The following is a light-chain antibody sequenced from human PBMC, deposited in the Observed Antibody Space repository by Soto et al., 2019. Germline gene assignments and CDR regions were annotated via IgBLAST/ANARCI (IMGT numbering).Light chain of an antibody. CDR1: SSDVGGYSY. CDR3: CSYAGSYTFSV. J-gene: IGLJ1*01. Sequence: QSVLTQPASVSGSPGQSIAISCTGTSSDVGGYSYVSWYQQQPGKAPKLVISDVSNRPSGVSDRFSGSKSGNTASLTISGLQTEDEADYYCCSYAGSYTFSVFGTGTKVTVL. V-gene: IGLV2-14*01. CDR2: DVS.